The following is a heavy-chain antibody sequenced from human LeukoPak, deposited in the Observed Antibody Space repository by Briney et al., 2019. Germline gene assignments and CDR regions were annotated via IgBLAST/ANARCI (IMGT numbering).Heavy chain of an antibody. D-gene: IGHD3-10*01. V-gene: IGHV3-30*18. Sequence: PGGSLRLSCAASGFTFSSYGMHWVRQAPGKGLEWVAVISYDGSNKYYADSVKGRFTISRDNSKNTLYLQMNSLRAEDTAVYYCAKDLDGRLLWFGESLLGDYWGQGTLVTVSS. CDR2: ISYDGSNK. CDR1: GFTFSSYG. CDR3: AKDLDGRLLWFGESLLGDY. J-gene: IGHJ4*02.